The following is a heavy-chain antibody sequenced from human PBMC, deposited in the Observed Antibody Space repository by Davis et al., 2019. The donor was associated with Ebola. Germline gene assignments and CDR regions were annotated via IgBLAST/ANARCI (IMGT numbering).Heavy chain of an antibody. CDR3: AKMRTSGSYYIVGYFDY. CDR2: ISGSGGST. Sequence: PGGSLRLSCAGSGFTFSYYAMSWVRQAPGKGLEWVSAISGSGGSTYYADSVKGRFTISRDNSKNTLYLQMNSLRAEDTAVYYCAKMRTSGSYYIVGYFDYWGQGTLVTVSS. J-gene: IGHJ4*02. D-gene: IGHD1-26*01. V-gene: IGHV3-23*01. CDR1: GFTFSYYA.